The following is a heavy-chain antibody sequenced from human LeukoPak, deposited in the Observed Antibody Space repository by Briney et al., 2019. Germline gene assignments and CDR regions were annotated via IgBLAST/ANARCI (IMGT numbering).Heavy chain of an antibody. CDR3: ARHEQENCSGGSCLYYGMDV. CDR1: GYTFTSYG. D-gene: IGHD2-15*01. CDR2: ISAYNGNT. V-gene: IGHV1-18*01. Sequence: GASVKVSCKASGYTFTSYGISWVRQAPGQGLEWMGWISAYNGNTNYAQKLQGRVTMTTDTSTSTAYMELRSLRSDDTAVYYCARHEQENCSGGSCLYYGMDVWGQGTTVTDSS. J-gene: IGHJ6*02.